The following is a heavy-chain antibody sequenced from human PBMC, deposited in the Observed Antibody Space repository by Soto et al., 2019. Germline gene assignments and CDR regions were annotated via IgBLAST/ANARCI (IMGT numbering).Heavy chain of an antibody. Sequence: GGSLRLSCAASGFTFSNHGMHWVRQAPGKGLEWVAVLWYDGSKKYYVNSEKGRFTISRDDSRNTLFLQMNSLRVEDTAVYYCARARDDILTGYSDYWGQGTLVTVSS. V-gene: IGHV3-33*02. CDR2: LWYDGSKK. J-gene: IGHJ4*02. D-gene: IGHD3-9*01. CDR1: GFTFSNHG. CDR3: ARARDDILTGYSDY.